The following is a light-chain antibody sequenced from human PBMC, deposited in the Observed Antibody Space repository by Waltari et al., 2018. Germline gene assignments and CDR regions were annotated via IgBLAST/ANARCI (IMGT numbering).Light chain of an antibody. V-gene: IGKV1-5*03. Sequence: TQSPSTLSASVGDKVTITCRSSQSLTNWLAWYQQKPGKAPTLLSYEASTLESGVPSRFSGSGSGAEFTLTISSLQPDDFATYYCQMYTTYSQTFGGGTKVEMK. CDR1: QSLTNW. CDR2: EAS. J-gene: IGKJ4*01. CDR3: QMYTTYSQT.